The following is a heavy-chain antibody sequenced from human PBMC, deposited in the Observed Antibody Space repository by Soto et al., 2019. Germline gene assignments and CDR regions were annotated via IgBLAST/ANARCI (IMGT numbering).Heavy chain of an antibody. CDR1: GFTFSSYW. J-gene: IGHJ2*01. Sequence: PGGSLRLSCAASGFTFSSYWMHWVRQAPGKGLVWVSRINTDGSTTSYADSVKGRFTISRDNAKNTVYLQMNSLTAEDTAVYYCARVGQGFWYFDLWGRATLVTVS. CDR3: ARVGQGFWYFDL. V-gene: IGHV3-74*01. CDR2: INTDGSTT.